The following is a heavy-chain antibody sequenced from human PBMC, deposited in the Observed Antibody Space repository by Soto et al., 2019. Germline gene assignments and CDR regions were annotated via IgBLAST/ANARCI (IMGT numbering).Heavy chain of an antibody. D-gene: IGHD3-22*01. Sequence: EVQLLESGGGLVQPGGSLRLSCTASEFTFSNYAMSWVRQAPGKGLEWVSAISASGAATYYVDSVKGRFTISRDNSKNTLYVQMNSLRAEDTGVYYCAKAPDSSGYLGHWGQGTLVTVSS. CDR3: AKAPDSSGYLGH. CDR1: EFTFSNYA. CDR2: ISASGAAT. V-gene: IGHV3-23*01. J-gene: IGHJ5*02.